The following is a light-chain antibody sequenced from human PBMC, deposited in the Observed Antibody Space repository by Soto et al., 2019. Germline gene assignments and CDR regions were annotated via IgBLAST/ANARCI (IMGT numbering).Light chain of an antibody. Sequence: QSALTQPASVSGLPGQSITISCTGTSSDVGGYNYVSWYQHHPGKAPKLMIYDVNFRPAGVSNRFSGSKSGNTASLTISGLQPEDEADYYCSSYTTSNTRQIVFGTGTKVTVL. CDR1: SSDVGGYNY. CDR3: SSYTTSNTRQIV. J-gene: IGLJ1*01. V-gene: IGLV2-14*03. CDR2: DVN.